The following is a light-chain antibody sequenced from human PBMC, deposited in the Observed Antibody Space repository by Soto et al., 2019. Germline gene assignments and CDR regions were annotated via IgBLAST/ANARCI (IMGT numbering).Light chain of an antibody. CDR1: QSLLHTSGDNY. Sequence: EIVMTPSPRSLSVTPGEPASISCRSSQSLLHTSGDNYLDWYLQRPGQSTKLLIYLGSKRASGVADRFRGSGSGTSFTLRISRVEAEDVGVYYCMQAQQIPRSFGQGTKVEI. V-gene: IGKV2-28*01. CDR3: MQAQQIPRS. CDR2: LGS. J-gene: IGKJ1*01.